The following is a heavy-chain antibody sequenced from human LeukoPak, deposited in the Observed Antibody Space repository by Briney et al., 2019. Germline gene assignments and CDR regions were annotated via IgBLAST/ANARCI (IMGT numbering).Heavy chain of an antibody. V-gene: IGHV3-48*03. CDR1: GFTFSSYE. CDR2: ISSSGSTI. D-gene: IGHD5-18*01. Sequence: GGSLRLSCAASGFTFSSYEMNWVRQAPGKGLEWVSYISSSGSTIYYADSVKGRFTISRDNAKNSLYLQMNSLRAEDTAVYYCARQALRRGYSYGYYQSYYYYMDVWGKGTTVTISS. J-gene: IGHJ6*03. CDR3: ARQALRRGYSYGYYQSYYYYMDV.